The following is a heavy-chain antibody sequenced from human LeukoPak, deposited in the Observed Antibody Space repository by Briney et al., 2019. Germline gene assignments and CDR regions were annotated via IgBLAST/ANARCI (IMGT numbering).Heavy chain of an antibody. CDR1: GGTFSSYA. CDR2: IIPIFGTA. Sequence: GASVKVSCKASGGTFSSYAISWVRQAPGQGLEWMGGIIPIFGTANYAQKFQGRVTITTDESTSTAYVELSSLRSEDTAVYYCASWGYCSSTSCQKYYYYYYYMDVWGKGTTVTVSS. CDR3: ASWGYCSSTSCQKYYYYYYYMDV. V-gene: IGHV1-69*05. D-gene: IGHD2-2*01. J-gene: IGHJ6*03.